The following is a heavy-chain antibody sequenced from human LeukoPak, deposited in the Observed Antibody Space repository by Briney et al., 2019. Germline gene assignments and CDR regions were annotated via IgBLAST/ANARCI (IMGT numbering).Heavy chain of an antibody. CDR2: IYHSGST. CDR3: ARDSYYDILTGYYNYFDY. D-gene: IGHD3-9*01. Sequence: PSETLSLTCAVSGYSISSGYYWGWIRQPPGKGLEWIGSIYHSGSTYYNPSLKSRVTISVDTSKNQFSLKLSSVTAADTAVYYCARDSYYDILTGYYNYFDYWGQGTLVTVSS. CDR1: GYSISSGYY. J-gene: IGHJ4*02. V-gene: IGHV4-38-2*02.